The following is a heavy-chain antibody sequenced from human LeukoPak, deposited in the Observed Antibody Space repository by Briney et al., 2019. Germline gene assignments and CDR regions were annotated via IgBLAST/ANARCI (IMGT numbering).Heavy chain of an antibody. CDR3: ARDPIPYCSGGSCYSHYYYYMDV. V-gene: IGHV4-38-2*02. D-gene: IGHD2-15*01. CDR1: GYSISRGYY. J-gene: IGHJ6*03. CDR2: IYHSGST. Sequence: SETLSLTCAVSGYSISRGYYWGWIRQPPGKGLEWIGSIYHSGSTYYNPSLKSRVTISVDTSKNQFSLKLSSVTAADTAVYYCARDPIPYCSGGSCYSHYYYYMDVWGKGTTVTVSS.